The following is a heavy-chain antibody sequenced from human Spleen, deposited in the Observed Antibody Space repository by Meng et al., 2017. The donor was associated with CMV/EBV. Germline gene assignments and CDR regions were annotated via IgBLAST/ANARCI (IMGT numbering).Heavy chain of an antibody. J-gene: IGHJ4*02. CDR3: AKAEGSGYGYYDY. V-gene: IGHV3-21*01. Sequence: GGSLRLSCVASGFTFSTFTMHWVRQAPGKGLEWVSSITTSSSYIFYADSVKGRFTISRDNAKNTLYLQMNSLRAEDTAVYYCAKAEGSGYGYYDYWGQGTLVTVSS. CDR2: ITTSSSYI. CDR1: GFTFSTFT. D-gene: IGHD5-12*01.